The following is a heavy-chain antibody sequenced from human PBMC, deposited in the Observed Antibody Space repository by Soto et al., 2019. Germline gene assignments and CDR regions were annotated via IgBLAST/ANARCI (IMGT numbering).Heavy chain of an antibody. CDR1: GFTLSDYY. V-gene: IGHV3-11*05. Sequence: GGSLRLSCAASGFTLSDYYMSWIRQAPGKGLEWVSYITSSSSYTNYADSVKGRFTISRDNAKNSLYLQMNSLRAEDTAVYYSARDSNYYYCRDQLGRAFAIWGQGTMVTVSS. J-gene: IGHJ3*02. CDR2: ITSSSSYT. CDR3: ARDSNYYYCRDQLGRAFAI. D-gene: IGHD3-22*01.